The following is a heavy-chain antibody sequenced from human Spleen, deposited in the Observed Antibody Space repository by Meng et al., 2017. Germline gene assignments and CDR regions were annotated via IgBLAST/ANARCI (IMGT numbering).Heavy chain of an antibody. CDR1: GGSISTSGYY. Sequence: QPQLQESGPGLVKPSEALSLTCSISGGSISTSGYYWGWIRQPPGKGLEWIGSIGHSGFTYYTPSIKSRVTVSIDTSRNQFSLWLTSVTAADTAVYYCVRSSGWVKTGFDPWGQGTLVTVSS. CDR2: IGHSGFT. V-gene: IGHV4-39*01. J-gene: IGHJ5*02. CDR3: VRSSGWVKTGFDP. D-gene: IGHD6-19*01.